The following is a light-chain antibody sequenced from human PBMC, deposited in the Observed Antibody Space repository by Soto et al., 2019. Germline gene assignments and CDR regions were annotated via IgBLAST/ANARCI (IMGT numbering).Light chain of an antibody. CDR1: QSVTTY. Sequence: EFVLTQSPATLSLSPGERATLSCKTSQSVTTYLAWYQQKPGQAPRLLIFGASRGATGIPDRFSGSGSGTNFTLTINKVEPEDSAVYYCQHYGRSPSFGRGTKVEIK. CDR3: QHYGRSPS. V-gene: IGKV3-20*01. CDR2: GAS. J-gene: IGKJ1*01.